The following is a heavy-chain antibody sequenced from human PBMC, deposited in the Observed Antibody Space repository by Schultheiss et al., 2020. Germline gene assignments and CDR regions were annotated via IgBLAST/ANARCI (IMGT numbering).Heavy chain of an antibody. CDR1: GFTFSSYW. Sequence: GGSLRLSCAASGFTFSSYWMSWVRQAPGKGLEWVANIKQDGSEKYYVDSVKGRFTISRDNSKNTLYLQMNSLRAEDTAVYYCAKVSYGEYYYGMDVWGQGTTVTVSS. CDR3: AKVSYGEYYYGMDV. D-gene: IGHD1-26*01. V-gene: IGHV3-7*01. J-gene: IGHJ6*02. CDR2: IKQDGSEK.